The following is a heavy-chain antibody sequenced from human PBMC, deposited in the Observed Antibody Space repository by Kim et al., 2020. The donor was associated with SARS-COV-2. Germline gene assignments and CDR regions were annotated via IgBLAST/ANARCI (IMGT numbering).Heavy chain of an antibody. D-gene: IGHD5-12*01. Sequence: EPVKGRFTISRDISKNTVYLQRNSLRAEDTAVYYCVRDKGSGYTGMGVWGQGTTVTVSS. J-gene: IGHJ6*02. V-gene: IGHV3-53*01. CDR3: VRDKGSGYTGMGV.